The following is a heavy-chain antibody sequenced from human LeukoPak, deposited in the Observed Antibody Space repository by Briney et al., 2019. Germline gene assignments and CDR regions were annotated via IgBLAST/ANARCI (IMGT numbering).Heavy chain of an antibody. D-gene: IGHD1-26*01. V-gene: IGHV3-23*01. CDR1: GFTFSSPA. CDR3: AKDSPVATW. J-gene: IGHJ4*02. CDR2: ITPSGDGT. Sequence: GGSLRLSCAASGFTFSSPAMSWVRQAPGKGLEWVSSITPSGDGTYYAASVKGRFTISRDNSKNTLYLQMDSLRADDTAKYYCAKDSPVATWWGQGTLVAVSS.